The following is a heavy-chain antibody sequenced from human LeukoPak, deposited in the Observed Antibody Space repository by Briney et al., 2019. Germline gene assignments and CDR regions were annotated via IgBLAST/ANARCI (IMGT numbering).Heavy chain of an antibody. J-gene: IGHJ6*03. CDR1: GYSISSGYY. D-gene: IGHD3-10*01. V-gene: IGHV4-38-2*02. CDR2: IYHSGST. Sequence: SETLSLTCTVSGYSISSGYYWGWIRQPPGKGLEWIGSIYHSGSTYYNPSLKSRVTISVDTSKNQFSLELSSVTAADTAVYYCARGGGGLWFGDYYYMDVWGKGTTVTVSS. CDR3: ARGGGGLWFGDYYYMDV.